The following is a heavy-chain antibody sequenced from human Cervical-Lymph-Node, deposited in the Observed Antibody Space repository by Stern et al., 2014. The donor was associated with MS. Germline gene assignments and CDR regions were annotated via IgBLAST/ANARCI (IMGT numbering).Heavy chain of an antibody. CDR1: GFTFSDYT. D-gene: IGHD3-16*01. CDR3: ARDALMHYYYGLDV. J-gene: IGHJ6*02. Sequence: EDQLVESGGGLVKPGGSLRLSCAVSGFTFSDYTMHWVRQAPGKGLEWVSSFSSSRNYIYYADSVTGRFTISRDNAENSLYLQMNSLRAEDTAVYYCARDALMHYYYGLDVWGQGTTVTVSS. V-gene: IGHV3-21*01. CDR2: FSSSRNYI.